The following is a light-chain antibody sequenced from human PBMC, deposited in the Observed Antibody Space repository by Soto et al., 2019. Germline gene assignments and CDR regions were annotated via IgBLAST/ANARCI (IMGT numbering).Light chain of an antibody. J-gene: IGKJ1*01. CDR3: QQYGSSPPWT. V-gene: IGKV3-20*01. CDR2: GAF. Sequence: EIVLTQSPGTLSLSPGERATLSCRASQSVSDNYLAWYQQKPGQAPRLLIYGAFTRATGIRDRFSGSGSGTDFSLTISRLEPEDFAVYYCQQYGSSPPWTFGQGTTVEIK. CDR1: QSVSDNY.